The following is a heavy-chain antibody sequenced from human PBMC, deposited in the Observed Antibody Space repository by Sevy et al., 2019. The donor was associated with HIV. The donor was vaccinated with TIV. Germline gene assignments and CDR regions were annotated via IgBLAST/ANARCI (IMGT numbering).Heavy chain of an antibody. J-gene: IGHJ6*02. V-gene: IGHV3-21*01. CDR2: ISSSSSYI. CDR3: ARDNYYGSGSSYYYYYGMDV. D-gene: IGHD3-10*01. CDR1: GFTFSSYS. Sequence: GGSLRLSCAASGFTFSSYSMNWVRQAPGKGLEWVSSISSSSSYIYYADSVKGRFTISRDNAKNSLYLQMNSLRAEDTAVYYCARDNYYGSGSSYYYYYGMDVWGQGTTVTVSS.